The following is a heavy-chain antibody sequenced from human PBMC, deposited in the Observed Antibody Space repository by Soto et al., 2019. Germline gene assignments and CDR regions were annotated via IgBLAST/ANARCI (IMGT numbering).Heavy chain of an antibody. D-gene: IGHD6-13*01. CDR3: ARRPPGSSWSAFDY. CDR2: IKQGGSDK. Sequence: GGSLRLSCAVSGFTFSNSWMTWVRQAPGKGLEWVATIKQGGSDKYYVDSVKGRFTISRDNAKNSLYLQMNSLRAEDTAVYYCARRPPGSSWSAFDYWGQGTLVTVSS. J-gene: IGHJ4*02. V-gene: IGHV3-7*01. CDR1: GFTFSNSW.